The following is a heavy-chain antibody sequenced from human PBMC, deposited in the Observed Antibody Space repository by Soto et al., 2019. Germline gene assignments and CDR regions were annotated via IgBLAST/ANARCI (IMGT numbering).Heavy chain of an antibody. CDR2: IYPGDSDT. D-gene: IGHD3-9*01. CDR1: GYSFTSYW. J-gene: IGHJ5*02. Sequence: PGESLKISCKGSGYSFTSYWIGWVRQMPGKGLEWMGIIYPGDSDTRYSPSFQGQVTIPADKSISTAYLQWSSLKASDTAMYYCARQGRITIFTNWFDPWGQGTLVTVSS. CDR3: ARQGRITIFTNWFDP. V-gene: IGHV5-51*01.